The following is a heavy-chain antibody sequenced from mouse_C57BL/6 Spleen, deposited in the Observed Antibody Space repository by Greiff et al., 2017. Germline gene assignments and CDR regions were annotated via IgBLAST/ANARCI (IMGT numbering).Heavy chain of an antibody. V-gene: IGHV1-7*01. J-gene: IGHJ2*01. CDR2: INPSSGYT. D-gene: IGHD3-1*01. CDR3: ASTARGGY. CDR1: GYTFTSYW. Sequence: QVQLKESGAELAKPGASVKLSCKASGYTFTSYWMHWVKQRPGQGLEWIGYINPSSGYTKYNQKFKDKATLTADKSSSPAYMQLSSLTYDDSAVYYCASTARGGYWGQGTTLTVSS.